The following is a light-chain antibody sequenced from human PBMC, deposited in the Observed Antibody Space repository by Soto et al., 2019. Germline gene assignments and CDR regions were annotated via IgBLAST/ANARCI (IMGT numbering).Light chain of an antibody. Sequence: DIQMTQSPSTLSASVGDGVTITCRASQNISRWLAWYQQKPGKAPKLLIYDASSLESGVPSRFSGSRSGTEFTLTISSLQPADFATYYCQHYKSYSEAFGQGTKVDIK. V-gene: IGKV1-5*01. CDR3: QHYKSYSEA. CDR1: QNISRW. J-gene: IGKJ1*01. CDR2: DAS.